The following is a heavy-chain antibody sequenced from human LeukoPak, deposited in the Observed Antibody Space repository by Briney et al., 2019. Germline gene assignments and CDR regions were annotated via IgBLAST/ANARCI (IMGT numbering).Heavy chain of an antibody. CDR2: INPNSGAT. V-gene: IGHV1-2*02. J-gene: IGHJ4*02. CDR3: ASPSGSSWYSKYYFVH. CDR1: GYSFTDYY. Sequence: ASVKVSCKASGYSFTDYYIHWVRQAPGQGLEWMGWINPNSGATNYAQKFQGRVTMTRDTSTSTYLELNRLRSDDTAVYYCASPSGSSWYSKYYFVHWGLGTLVTVSS. D-gene: IGHD6-13*01.